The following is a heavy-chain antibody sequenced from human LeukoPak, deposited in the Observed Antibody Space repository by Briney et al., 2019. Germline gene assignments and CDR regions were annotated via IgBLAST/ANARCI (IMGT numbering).Heavy chain of an antibody. D-gene: IGHD2-2*02. CDR2: ISGSGGST. J-gene: IGHJ6*02. CDR1: GFTFSSYG. CDR3: AKAVSCSSTSCYRSYGMDV. V-gene: IGHV3-23*01. Sequence: GGSLRLSCAASGFTFSSYGMSWVRQAQGKGLGWVSGISGSGGSTYYADSVKGRFTISRDNSKNTLYLQMNSLRAEDTAVYYCAKAVSCSSTSCYRSYGMDVWGQGTTVTVSS.